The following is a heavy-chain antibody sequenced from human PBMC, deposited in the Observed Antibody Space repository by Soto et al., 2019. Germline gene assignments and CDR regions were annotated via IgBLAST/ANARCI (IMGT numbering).Heavy chain of an antibody. J-gene: IGHJ3*02. V-gene: IGHV1-3*01. CDR1: GYTFTSYA. D-gene: IGHD6-19*01. Sequence: ASVQVSCKASGYTFTSYAMHWVRQAPGQRLEWMGWINAGNGNTKYSQKFQGRVTITRDTSASTAYMELSSLRSEDTAVYYCARCASYSSGWQGALFAFDIWGQGTMVTASS. CDR3: ARCASYSSGWQGALFAFDI. CDR2: INAGNGNT.